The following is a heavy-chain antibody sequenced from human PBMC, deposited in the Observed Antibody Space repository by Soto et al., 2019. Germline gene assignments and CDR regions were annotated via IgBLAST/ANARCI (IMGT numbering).Heavy chain of an antibody. CDR2: INAGNGNT. V-gene: IGHV1-3*01. CDR1: GYTFTIYA. J-gene: IGHJ4*02. CDR3: AREKPLPDYDFWSGYYPIDY. Sequence: GASVKVSCKASGYTFTIYAMHWVRQAPGQRLEWMGWINAGNGNTKYSQKFQGRVTITRDTSASTAYMELSSLRSEDTAVYYCAREKPLPDYDFWSGYYPIDYWGQGTLVTVSS. D-gene: IGHD3-3*01.